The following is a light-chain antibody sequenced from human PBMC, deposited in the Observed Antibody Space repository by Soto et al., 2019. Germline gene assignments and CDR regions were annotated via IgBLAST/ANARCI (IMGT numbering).Light chain of an antibody. CDR2: GAS. CDR1: QGVSRK. CDR3: QQYHTRPIT. Sequence: DIVMTQSPATLSVAPGERVTFSCGASQGVSRKLAWYQHKPGQAPRLLISGASTGATGIPARFSGSGSGTEFTLTISRLQSEDCAIYYCQQYHTRPITFGGGTKV. J-gene: IGKJ4*01. V-gene: IGKV3-15*01.